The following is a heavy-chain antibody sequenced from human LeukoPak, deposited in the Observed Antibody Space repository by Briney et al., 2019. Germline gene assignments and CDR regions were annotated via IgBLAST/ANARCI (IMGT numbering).Heavy chain of an antibody. V-gene: IGHV3-48*04. J-gene: IGHJ3*02. CDR1: GFTFSSYT. CDR3: AREGWGLSVADAFDI. D-gene: IGHD1-26*01. Sequence: GGSLRLSCAASGFTFSSYTMNWVRQAPGKGLEWVSYISGGGTTIYFADSVKGRFTISRDNAKNSLYLQMNSLRAEDTAVYYCAREGWGLSVADAFDIWGQGTMVTVSS. CDR2: ISGGGTTI.